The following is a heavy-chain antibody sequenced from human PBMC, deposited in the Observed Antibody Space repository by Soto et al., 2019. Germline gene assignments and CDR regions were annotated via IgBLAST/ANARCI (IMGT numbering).Heavy chain of an antibody. CDR1: GDSISSSNW. V-gene: IGHV4-4*02. J-gene: IGHJ4*02. Sequence: PSETLSLTCAVSGDSISSSNWWSWVRQPPGKGLEWIGEIYHSGSTNYNPSLKSRVTLSVDKSKNHFSLKLSSVTAADTAVYYCARVTYFDNSANRDSYYFDCWGQGALVTVSS. D-gene: IGHD3-22*01. CDR2: IYHSGST. CDR3: ARVTYFDNSANRDSYYFDC.